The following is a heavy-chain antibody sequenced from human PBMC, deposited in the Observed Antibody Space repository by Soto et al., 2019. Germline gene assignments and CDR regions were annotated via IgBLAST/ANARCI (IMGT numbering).Heavy chain of an antibody. CDR2: IFANGRTT. CDR3: AKAAPYCGGDCYSDA. V-gene: IGHV3-23*01. J-gene: IGHJ5*02. Sequence: PGGSLRLSCAASGFPFDNYAMSWVRQAPGKGLEWVSAIFANGRTTYYADSVKGRFTISRDNSKSILFLQMNSLRADDTAVYYCAKAAPYCGGDCYSDAWGQGTLVTVSS. CDR1: GFPFDNYA. D-gene: IGHD2-21*02.